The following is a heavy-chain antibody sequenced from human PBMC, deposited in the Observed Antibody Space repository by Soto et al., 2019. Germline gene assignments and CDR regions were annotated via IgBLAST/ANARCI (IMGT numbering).Heavy chain of an antibody. CDR1: EFMFSNYA. Sequence: PGGSLRLSCAASEFMFSNYAMNWVRQAPGKGLEWVSAISGSGVITYYADSVKGRFTISRDNSKNTLYLQMNSLRAEDTAVYYCAKAEKSSAVAGYFDSWGQGTMVTVSS. CDR2: ISGSGVIT. CDR3: AKAEKSSAVAGYFDS. V-gene: IGHV3-23*01. D-gene: IGHD6-19*01. J-gene: IGHJ4*02.